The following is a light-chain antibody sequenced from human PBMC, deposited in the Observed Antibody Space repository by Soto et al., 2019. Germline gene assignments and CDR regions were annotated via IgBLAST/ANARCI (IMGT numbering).Light chain of an antibody. V-gene: IGKV1-5*01. Sequence: GDRVTITCRASQSISSWLAWYQQKPGKAPKLLIYDASSLESGVPSRFSGSGSGTEFTLTISSLQPDDFATYYCQQYNSYWTFGQGTQVEIK. CDR3: QQYNSYWT. J-gene: IGKJ1*01. CDR1: QSISSW. CDR2: DAS.